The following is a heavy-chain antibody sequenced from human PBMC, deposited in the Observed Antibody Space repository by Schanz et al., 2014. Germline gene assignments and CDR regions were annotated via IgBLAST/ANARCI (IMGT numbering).Heavy chain of an antibody. J-gene: IGHJ4*02. V-gene: IGHV4-34*02. D-gene: IGHD2-2*01. CDR3: ARAARRTRVVPLYFDY. CDR1: GVSFSSNY. Sequence: QVQLQQWGAGLLKPSETLSLTCAVYGVSFSSNYWSWIRQPPGKGLEWIGEINQSETTNYNPSLKSQDTISVDTSKNQFSLKLGSVTAADTAVYYCARAARRTRVVPLYFDYWGQGTLVTVSS. CDR2: INQSETT.